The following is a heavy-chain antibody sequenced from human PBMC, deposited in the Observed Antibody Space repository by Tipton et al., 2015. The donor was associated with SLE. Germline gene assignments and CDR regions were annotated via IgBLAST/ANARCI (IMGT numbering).Heavy chain of an antibody. Sequence: SLRLSCVVSGFTFSSYWMSWVRQAPGKGLEWVANIKQDGSEKYYVDSVKGRFTISRDNAKNSLYLQMNSLRAEDTAVYYCARSVGGNSGYWGQGTLVTVSS. J-gene: IGHJ4*02. CDR2: IKQDGSEK. D-gene: IGHD4-23*01. V-gene: IGHV3-7*01. CDR3: ARSVGGNSGY. CDR1: GFTFSSYW.